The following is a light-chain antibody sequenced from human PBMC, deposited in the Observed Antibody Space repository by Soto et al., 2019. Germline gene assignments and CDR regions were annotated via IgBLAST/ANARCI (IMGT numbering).Light chain of an antibody. V-gene: IGKV1-5*03. CDR2: KAS. CDR3: QLYNSPPWT. Sequence: DIQMTQSPSTLSVSVGDRVTITCRASQRISSWLAWYQQRPGKVPRLLIYKASTLESGVPSRFSGSGSGTEFTLTISSLQPDDFATYYCQLYNSPPWTFGQGTKVEIK. CDR1: QRISSW. J-gene: IGKJ1*01.